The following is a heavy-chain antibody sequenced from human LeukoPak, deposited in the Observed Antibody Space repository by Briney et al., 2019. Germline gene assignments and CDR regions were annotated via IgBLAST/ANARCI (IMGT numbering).Heavy chain of an antibody. CDR2: IKQDGNEK. CDR3: ARGGTSGYSSSLHFWGGNYYFDY. V-gene: IGHV3-7*01. D-gene: IGHD6-13*01. J-gene: IGHJ4*02. Sequence: PGRSLRLSCAASGFTFTNYWMSWVRQAPGTGLEWVANIKQDGNEKYYVDSVRGRFTITRDNAKNSLYLQMNSLRAEDTAVYYCARGGTSGYSSSLHFWGGNYYFDYWGQGTLVTVSS. CDR1: GFTFTNYW.